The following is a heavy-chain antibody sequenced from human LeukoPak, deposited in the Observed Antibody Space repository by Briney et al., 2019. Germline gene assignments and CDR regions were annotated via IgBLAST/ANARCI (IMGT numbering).Heavy chain of an antibody. CDR3: ARTVLLWFGPSPLYYFDY. D-gene: IGHD3-10*01. CDR1: GGTFSSYA. V-gene: IGHV1-69*04. CDR2: IIPILGIA. J-gene: IGHJ4*02. Sequence: SVTVSCKASGGTFSSYAISWVRQAPGQGLEWMGRIIPILGIANYAQKFQGRVTITADKSTSTAYMELSSLRSEDTAVYYCARTVLLWFGPSPLYYFDYWGQGTLVTVSS.